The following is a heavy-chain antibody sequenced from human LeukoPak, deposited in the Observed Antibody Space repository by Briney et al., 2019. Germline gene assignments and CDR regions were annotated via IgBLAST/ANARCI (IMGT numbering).Heavy chain of an antibody. D-gene: IGHD3-22*01. CDR3: GRETYTYDTSGPDH. CDR2: INSGGTTT. CDR1: GFTFGSYW. V-gene: IGHV3-74*01. Sequence: QSGGSLRLSCAASGFTFGSYWMRWVRQVPGKGLVWVSRINSGGTTTNYADSVKGRFTISRDNAKNTLYLQMNSLRAEDTAVYYCGRETYTYDTSGPDHWGQGTLLTVSS. J-gene: IGHJ4*02.